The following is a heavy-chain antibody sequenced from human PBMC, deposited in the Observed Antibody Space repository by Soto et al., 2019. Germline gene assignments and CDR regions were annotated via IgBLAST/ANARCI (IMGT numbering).Heavy chain of an antibody. Sequence: GGSLRLSCAASGFTFSSYAMSWVRQAPGKGLEWVSAISGSGGSTYYADSVKGRFTISRDNSKNTLYLQMNSLRAEDTAVYYSAKRGYSYGPDPYYYYYMDVWGKGTTVTVSS. J-gene: IGHJ6*03. CDR3: AKRGYSYGPDPYYYYYMDV. V-gene: IGHV3-23*01. CDR2: ISGSGGST. CDR1: GFTFSSYA. D-gene: IGHD5-18*01.